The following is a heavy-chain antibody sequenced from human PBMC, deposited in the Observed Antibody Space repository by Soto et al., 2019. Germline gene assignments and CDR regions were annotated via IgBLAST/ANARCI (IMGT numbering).Heavy chain of an antibody. V-gene: IGHV3-74*01. CDR1: GFALSRYW. CDR3: ARSLWSPYFYYGLDV. J-gene: IGHJ6*02. D-gene: IGHD2-21*01. CDR2: INSGGNIT. Sequence: LRLSCTASGFALSRYWMYWVRQAPGKGLVWVSHINSGGNITPYPDSVRGRFTISRDNSKNTLYLDMHSLTTDDTAVYFCARSLWSPYFYYGLDVWGQGTTVTVSS.